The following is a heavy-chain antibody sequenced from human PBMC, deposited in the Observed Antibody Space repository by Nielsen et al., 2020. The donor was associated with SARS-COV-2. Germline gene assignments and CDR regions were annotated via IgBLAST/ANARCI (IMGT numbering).Heavy chain of an antibody. V-gene: IGHV4-39*07. CDR1: GDSLNYNSYY. Sequence: SETLSLTCSVSGDSLNYNSYYWGWVRRPPGKGLEWIGNIHHRGSAYYFGNTYYNPSLKSRVTISVDTSKNQFSLSLTSVTAADTAIYFCTRGRRDSNPYWFFDLWGRGALVTVSS. J-gene: IGHJ2*01. D-gene: IGHD4-11*01. CDR2: IHHRGSAYYFGNT. CDR3: TRGRRDSNPYWFFDL.